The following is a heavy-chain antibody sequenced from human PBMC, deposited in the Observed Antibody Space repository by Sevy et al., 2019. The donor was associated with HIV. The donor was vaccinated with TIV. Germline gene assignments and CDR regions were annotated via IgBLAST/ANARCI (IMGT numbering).Heavy chain of an antibody. D-gene: IGHD6-13*01. J-gene: IGHJ4*02. CDR1: GYTFSSYG. Sequence: ASVKVSCKASGYTFSSYGISWVRQAPGQGLEWMGWINTYDGNTKYEQKVQGRVALTTDTSTGTAYMEVGSLRSDDTAVYYCAKGAHPQRSNSWYDYWGQGTLVTVSS. CDR3: AKGAHPQRSNSWYDY. V-gene: IGHV1-18*01. CDR2: INTYDGNT.